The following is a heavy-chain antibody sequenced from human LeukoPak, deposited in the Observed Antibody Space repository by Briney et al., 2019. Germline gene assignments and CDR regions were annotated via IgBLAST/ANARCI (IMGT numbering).Heavy chain of an antibody. D-gene: IGHD5-12*01. J-gene: IGHJ4*02. Sequence: GASVTVSCKASGYTFTSYDINWVRQAPGQGPEWMGWMNPNSGNTGYAQKFQGRVTITRNTSISTAYMELSSLRSEDTAVYYCARYSGYEQSVDYWGQGTLVTVSS. V-gene: IGHV1-8*03. CDR1: GYTFTSYD. CDR3: ARYSGYEQSVDY. CDR2: MNPNSGNT.